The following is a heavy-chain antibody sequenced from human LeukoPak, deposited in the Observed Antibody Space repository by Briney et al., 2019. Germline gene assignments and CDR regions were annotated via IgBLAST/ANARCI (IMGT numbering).Heavy chain of an antibody. D-gene: IGHD3-10*01. Sequence: PGGSLRLSCAASGFTFSTSDMHWVRQVTGKGLEWVSASGTAGDTYYPGSVKGRFTISKENAKNSLYLHINSLSAGDTAVYYCARGPFGSGSPYYFDHWGQGTLVTVSS. CDR3: ARGPFGSGSPYYFDH. V-gene: IGHV3-13*01. CDR1: GFTFSTSD. CDR2: SGTAGDT. J-gene: IGHJ4*02.